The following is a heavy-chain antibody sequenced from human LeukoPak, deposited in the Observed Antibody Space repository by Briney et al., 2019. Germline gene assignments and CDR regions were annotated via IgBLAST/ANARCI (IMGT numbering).Heavy chain of an antibody. CDR1: GGSFSGYY. CDR3: ARGTPSELRYFDWLLTFDY. D-gene: IGHD3-9*01. V-gene: IGHV4-34*01. CDR2: INHSGST. J-gene: IGHJ4*02. Sequence: SETLSLTCAVYGGSFSGYYWSWIRQPPGKGLEWIGEINHSGSTNYNPSLKSRVTISVDMSKNQFSLKLSSVTAADTAVYYCARGTPSELRYFDWLLTFDYWGQGTLVTVSS.